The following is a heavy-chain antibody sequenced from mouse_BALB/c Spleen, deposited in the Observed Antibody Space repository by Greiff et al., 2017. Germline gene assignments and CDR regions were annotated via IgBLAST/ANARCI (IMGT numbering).Heavy chain of an antibody. Sequence: VKLMESGPGLVQPSQSLSITCTVSGFSLTSYGVHWVRQSPGKGLEWLGVIWSGGSTDYNAAFISRLSISKDNSKSQVFFKMNSLQANDTAIYYCARGVEFITSYAMDYWGQGTSVTVSS. V-gene: IGHV2-2*02. J-gene: IGHJ4*01. CDR2: IWSGGST. D-gene: IGHD1-2*01. CDR3: ARGVEFITSYAMDY. CDR1: GFSLTSYG.